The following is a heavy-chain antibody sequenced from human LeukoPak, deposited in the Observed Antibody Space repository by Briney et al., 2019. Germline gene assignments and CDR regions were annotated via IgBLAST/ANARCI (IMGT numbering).Heavy chain of an antibody. CDR3: ARLPRPGYGTTTDY. J-gene: IGHJ4*02. CDR1: GFTFSSYE. CDR2: ISSSGSTI. Sequence: GGSLRLSCAASGFTFSSYEMNWVRQAPGKGLEWVSYISSSGSTIYYADSMKGRFTISRDNAKNSLYLQMNSLRAEDTAVYYCARLPRPGYGTTTDYWGQGTLVTVSS. D-gene: IGHD4-17*01. V-gene: IGHV3-48*03.